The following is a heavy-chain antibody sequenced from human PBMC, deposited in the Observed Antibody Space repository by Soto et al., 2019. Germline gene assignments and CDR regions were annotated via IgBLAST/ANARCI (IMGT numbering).Heavy chain of an antibody. CDR3: ARGGGDIVVVPAARGAFDI. D-gene: IGHD2-2*01. Sequence: GASVKVSCKASGYTFTSYAMHWVRQAPGQRLEWMGWINAGNGNTKYSQKFQGRVTITRDTSASTAYMELSSLRSEDTAVYYCARGGGDIVVVPAARGAFDIWGQGTMVTVSS. CDR2: INAGNGNT. J-gene: IGHJ3*02. V-gene: IGHV1-3*01. CDR1: GYTFTSYA.